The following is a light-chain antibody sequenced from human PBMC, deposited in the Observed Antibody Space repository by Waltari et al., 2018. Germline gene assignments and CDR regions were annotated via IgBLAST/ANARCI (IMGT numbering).Light chain of an antibody. CDR2: KAS. CDR1: QSISSW. J-gene: IGKJ1*01. CDR3: QHYDSYPVT. V-gene: IGKV1-5*03. Sequence: DIQMTQSPSTLSASVGASVTITFRASQSISSWLAWYQQKPGKAPKLLIYKASTLEGGVPSRFSGRGSGREFTLTISSLQPDDFATYYCQHYDSYPVTFGQGTKVDIK.